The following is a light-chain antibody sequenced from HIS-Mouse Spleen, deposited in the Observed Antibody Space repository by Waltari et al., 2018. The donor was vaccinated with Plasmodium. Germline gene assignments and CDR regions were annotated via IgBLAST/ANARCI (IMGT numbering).Light chain of an antibody. J-gene: IGKJ1*01. CDR3: QQYGRSPRT. CDR1: QSVSSSY. CDR2: GAS. V-gene: IGKV3-20*01. Sequence: EIVLTQSPGHLSLSLGDRATVSCRASQSVSSSYLAWYPQKPGQAPRLLIYGASSRATGIPDRFSGSGSGTDFTLTISRLEPEDFAVYYCQQYGRSPRTFGQGTKVEIK.